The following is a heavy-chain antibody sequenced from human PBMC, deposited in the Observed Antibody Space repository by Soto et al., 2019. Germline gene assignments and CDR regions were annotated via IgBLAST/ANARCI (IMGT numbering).Heavy chain of an antibody. Sequence: EVQLVESGGGLVQPGGSLRLSCAASGFTFSSYDMQWVRQATGKGLEWVSAIGTAGDTYYPGSVKGRFTISRENAKNSLYLQMNSLRAEDTAVYYCARAGNYYDSSGYDYWGQGTLVTVSS. V-gene: IGHV3-13*01. J-gene: IGHJ4*02. CDR3: ARAGNYYDSSGYDY. CDR1: GFTFSSYD. CDR2: IGTAGDT. D-gene: IGHD3-22*01.